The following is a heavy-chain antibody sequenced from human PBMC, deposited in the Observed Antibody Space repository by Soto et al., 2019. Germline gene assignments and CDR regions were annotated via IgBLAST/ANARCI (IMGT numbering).Heavy chain of an antibody. Sequence: PSETLSLTCTVAGGTISGHYWSWIRQPPGKGLEWIGYIYYSGSTNYNPSLKSRVTISVDTSKNQFSLKLSSVTAADTAVYYCARSDGRYWGQGTLVTVSS. CDR3: ARSDGRY. J-gene: IGHJ4*02. CDR2: IYYSGST. V-gene: IGHV4-59*11. CDR1: GGTISGHY.